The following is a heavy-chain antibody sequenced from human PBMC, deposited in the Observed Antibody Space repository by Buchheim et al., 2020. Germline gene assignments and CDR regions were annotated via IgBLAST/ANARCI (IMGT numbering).Heavy chain of an antibody. CDR1: GFTFNTYA. V-gene: IGHV3-23*01. D-gene: IGHD3-3*01. Sequence: EVQLLESGGGLVQPGGSLRLSCAASGFTFNTYAMTWVRQAPGKGLEWVSGISGGGSNTYYADSVNGRFTISRDNSTNPPYLQMNSLRAEDTAVYYCAKDVVFGVLVGYHYGLDVWGQGTT. J-gene: IGHJ6*02. CDR2: ISGGGSNT. CDR3: AKDVVFGVLVGYHYGLDV.